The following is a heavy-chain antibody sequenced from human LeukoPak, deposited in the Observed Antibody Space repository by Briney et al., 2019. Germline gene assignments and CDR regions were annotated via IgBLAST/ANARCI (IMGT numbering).Heavy chain of an antibody. CDR1: GESLNDYY. Sequence: PSETLSLTCAVHGESLNDYYWSWIRQSPGKGLEWIGEITHNGSTTFNPSLESRLTISVDTSKYHFSLKLTSVTAADASVYFCARGFCRGGSCYSAEYFQHWGQGTLVTVSS. CDR2: ITHNGST. V-gene: IGHV4-34*01. D-gene: IGHD2-15*01. J-gene: IGHJ1*01. CDR3: ARGFCRGGSCYSAEYFQH.